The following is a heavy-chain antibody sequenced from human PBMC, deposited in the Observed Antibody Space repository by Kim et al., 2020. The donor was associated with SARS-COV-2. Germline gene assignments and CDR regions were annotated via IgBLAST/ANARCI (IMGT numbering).Heavy chain of an antibody. Sequence: SETLSLTCTVSGGSISSYYWSWIRQPPGKGLEWIGYIYYSGSTNYNPSLKSRVTISVDTSKNQFSLKLSSVTAADTAVYYCARETGEQINRGFDYWGQGTLVTVSS. J-gene: IGHJ4*02. D-gene: IGHD3-16*01. CDR3: ARETGEQINRGFDY. V-gene: IGHV4-59*13. CDR2: IYYSGST. CDR1: GGSISSYY.